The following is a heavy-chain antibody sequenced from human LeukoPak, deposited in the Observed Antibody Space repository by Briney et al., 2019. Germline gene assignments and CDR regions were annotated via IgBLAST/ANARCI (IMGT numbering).Heavy chain of an antibody. V-gene: IGHV3-64D*09. CDR3: VRVIKYCSSTSCYAGWDYYYGMDV. Sequence: PGGSLRLSCSASGFTFSSYAMHWVRQAQGKGLEYVSAISSNGGSTYYADSVKGRFTISRDNSKNTLYLQMSSLRAEDTAVYYCVRVIKYCSSTSCYAGWDYYYGMDVWGQGTTVTVSS. CDR2: ISSNGGST. D-gene: IGHD2-2*01. CDR1: GFTFSSYA. J-gene: IGHJ6*02.